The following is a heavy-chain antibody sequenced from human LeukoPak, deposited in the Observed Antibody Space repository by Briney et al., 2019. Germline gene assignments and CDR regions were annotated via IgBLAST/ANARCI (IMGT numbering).Heavy chain of an antibody. CDR2: IYYSGST. Sequence: SETLSLTCTVSGGSIDSSSYYWGWIRQPPGKGLEWIGSIYYSGSTYYNPTLKSRVTISVDTSKNQFSLKLSSVIAADTAVYYCARFLRRESSAGYWGQGTLVTVSS. J-gene: IGHJ4*02. V-gene: IGHV4-39*01. CDR1: GGSIDSSSYY. CDR3: ARFLRRESSAGY. D-gene: IGHD6-25*01.